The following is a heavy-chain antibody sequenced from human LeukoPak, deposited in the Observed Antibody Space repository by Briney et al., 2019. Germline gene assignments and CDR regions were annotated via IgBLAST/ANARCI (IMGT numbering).Heavy chain of an antibody. CDR2: ISAYNGNT. D-gene: IGHD3-9*01. CDR1: GYSLSSYG. Sequence: ASVKVSCKASGYSLSSYGISWVRQAPGQGLEWMGWISAYNGNTNYAQKLQGRVTMTTDTSTSTAYMELRSLRSDDTAVYYCARLGESYYDILTGYPYYYYYYGMDVWGQGTTVTVSS. J-gene: IGHJ6*02. V-gene: IGHV1-18*01. CDR3: ARLGESYYDILTGYPYYYYYYGMDV.